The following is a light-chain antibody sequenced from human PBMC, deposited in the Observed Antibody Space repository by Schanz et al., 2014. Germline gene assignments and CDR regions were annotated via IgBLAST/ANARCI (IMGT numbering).Light chain of an antibody. CDR3: QQYNTYWT. J-gene: IGKJ1*01. V-gene: IGKV1-5*01. CDR2: DAS. Sequence: DIQMTQSPSTLSASVGDRVTITCRASQSISAYLAWYQQRPGKAPKLLIYDASNLESGVPSRFSGSGSGTEFTLTISSLQPDDFATYYCQQYNTYWTFGQGTKVEIK. CDR1: QSISAY.